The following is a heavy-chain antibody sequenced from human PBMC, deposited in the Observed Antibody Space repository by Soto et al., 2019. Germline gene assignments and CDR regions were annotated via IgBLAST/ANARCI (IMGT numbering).Heavy chain of an antibody. CDR3: ARVIVVVVAATGWFEP. V-gene: IGHV4-39*01. CDR2: IYYSGST. J-gene: IGHJ5*02. Sequence: SETLSLTCTVSGGSISSSSYYWGWIRQPPGKGLEWIGSIYYSGSTYYNPSLKSRVTISVDTSKNQFSLKLSSVTAADTAVYYCARVIVVVVAATGWFEPWGQGTLVTVSS. CDR1: GGSISSSSYY. D-gene: IGHD2-15*01.